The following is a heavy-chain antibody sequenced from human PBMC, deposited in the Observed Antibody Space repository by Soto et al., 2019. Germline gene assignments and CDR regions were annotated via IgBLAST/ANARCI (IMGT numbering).Heavy chain of an antibody. V-gene: IGHV4-59*08. J-gene: IGHJ5*02. CDR3: ARRCVGSSSWYNGFDP. CDR2: IYYSGST. Sequence: QVQLQEAGPGLVKPSETLSLTCTVSCGSISSYYWSWIRQPPGKGLEWIGYIYYSGSTKYTPSLKSRVTKSVDTSKNQFSLNLSAVTAADTAVYYCARRCVGSSSWYNGFDPWGQGTLVTVSS. CDR1: CGSISSYY. D-gene: IGHD6-13*01.